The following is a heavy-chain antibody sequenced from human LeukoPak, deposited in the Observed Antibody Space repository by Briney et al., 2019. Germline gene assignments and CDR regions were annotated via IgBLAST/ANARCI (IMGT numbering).Heavy chain of an antibody. CDR3: ATALGGNPIDY. J-gene: IGHJ4*02. CDR2: IWYDGSNK. Sequence: PGGSLRLSCAASGFTFSSYGMHWVRQAPGKGLEWVAVIWYDGSNKYYADSVKGRFTISRDNSKNTLYLQMNSLRAEDTAVYYCATALGGNPIDYWGQGTLVTVSS. D-gene: IGHD4-23*01. V-gene: IGHV3-33*01. CDR1: GFTFSSYG.